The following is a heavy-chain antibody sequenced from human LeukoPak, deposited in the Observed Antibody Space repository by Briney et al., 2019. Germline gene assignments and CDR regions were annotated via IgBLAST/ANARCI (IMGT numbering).Heavy chain of an antibody. CDR2: ISVRSNYI. D-gene: IGHD3-22*01. J-gene: IGHJ4*02. CDR1: GYTFSSYS. V-gene: IGHV3-21*01. Sequence: VGSLRLSCLPSGYTFSSYSINWVRQAPGKGLEWVSSISVRSNYIYYADSVRGRFRISRDDARDSLYLQMNSLRAEDMAVYYCVRLRRNSDTSGFYYYYDFWGQGTLVTVSS. CDR3: VRLRRNSDTSGFYYYYDF.